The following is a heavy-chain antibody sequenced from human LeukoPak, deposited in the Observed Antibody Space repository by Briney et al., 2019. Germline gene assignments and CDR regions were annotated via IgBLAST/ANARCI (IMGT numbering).Heavy chain of an antibody. D-gene: IGHD1-26*01. Sequence: ASAKVSCKASGYTFTSYDINWVRQATGQGLEWMGWMNPNSGNTGYAQKFQGRVTITRNTSISTAYMELSSLRSEDTAVYYCARGRSGSYRRTYFDYWGQGTLVTVSS. J-gene: IGHJ4*02. V-gene: IGHV1-8*03. CDR3: ARGRSGSYRRTYFDY. CDR2: MNPNSGNT. CDR1: GYTFTSYD.